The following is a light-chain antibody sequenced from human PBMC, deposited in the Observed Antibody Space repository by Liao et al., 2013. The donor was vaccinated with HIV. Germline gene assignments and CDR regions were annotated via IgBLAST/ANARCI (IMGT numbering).Light chain of an antibody. CDR3: QVWDSSTWV. V-gene: IGLV3-21*01. CDR1: NIGSKS. Sequence: SYELTQPPSVSVAPGKTATIACGGNNIGSKSVHWYQQKPGQAPFLVIYYDSDRASGIPERFSGSNSGNTATLTISRVEAGDEADYYCQVWDSSTWVFGGGTKADRP. CDR2: YDS. J-gene: IGLJ3*02.